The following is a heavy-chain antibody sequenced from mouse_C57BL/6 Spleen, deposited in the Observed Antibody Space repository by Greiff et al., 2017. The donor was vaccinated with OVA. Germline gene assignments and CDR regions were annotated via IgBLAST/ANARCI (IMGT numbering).Heavy chain of an antibody. V-gene: IGHV5-9*01. D-gene: IGHD1-1*01. J-gene: IGHJ1*03. CDR1: GFTFSSYT. Sequence: EVQRVESGGGLVKPGGSLKLSCAASGFTFSSYTMSWVRQTPEKRLEWVATISGGGGNTYYPDSVKGRFTISRDNAKNTLYLQMSSLRSEDTALYYCARLYGSSWYFDVWGTGTTVTVSS. CDR3: ARLYGSSWYFDV. CDR2: ISGGGGNT.